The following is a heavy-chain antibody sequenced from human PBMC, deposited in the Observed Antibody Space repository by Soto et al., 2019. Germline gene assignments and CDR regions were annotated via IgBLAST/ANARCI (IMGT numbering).Heavy chain of an antibody. Sequence: ASVKVSCKASGYTCTDHYIHCVRQSPVQWLECMGWINPNSGATSYAQKFQDRVTMTRDTSISTAYMELSRLRSDDTAVYYCARDGALHDDFWSGWFDLWGQGTLVTVSS. CDR3: ARDGALHDDFWSGWFDL. V-gene: IGHV1-2*02. J-gene: IGHJ5*02. CDR1: GYTCTDHY. D-gene: IGHD3-3*01. CDR2: INPNSGAT.